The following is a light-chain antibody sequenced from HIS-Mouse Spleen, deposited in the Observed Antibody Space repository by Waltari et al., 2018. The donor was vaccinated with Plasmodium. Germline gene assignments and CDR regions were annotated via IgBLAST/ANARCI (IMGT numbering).Light chain of an antibody. J-gene: IGLJ3*02. CDR1: ALPQKY. CDR2: EDS. CDR3: YSTDSSGNHRV. V-gene: IGLV3-10*01. Sequence: SYELTQPPSVPVSPAQTARLTCYADALPQKYPYWYPQKSGQAPVLVIYEDSKRPSGIPERFSGSSSGTMATLTISGAQVEDEADYYCYSTDSSGNHRVFGGGTKLTVL.